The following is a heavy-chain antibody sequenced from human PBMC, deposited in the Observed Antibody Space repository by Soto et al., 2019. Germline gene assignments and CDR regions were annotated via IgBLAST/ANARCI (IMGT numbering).Heavy chain of an antibody. J-gene: IGHJ4*02. CDR3: AREQYYDILTGYYEAYYFDY. D-gene: IGHD3-9*01. Sequence: SETLSLTCTVSGGSISSGGYYWSWIRQHPGKGLEWIGYIYYSGSTYYNPSLKSRVTISVDTSKNQFSLKLSSVTAADTAVYYCAREQYYDILTGYYEAYYFDYWGQGTLVTVSS. CDR1: GGSISSGGYY. CDR2: IYYSGST. V-gene: IGHV4-31*03.